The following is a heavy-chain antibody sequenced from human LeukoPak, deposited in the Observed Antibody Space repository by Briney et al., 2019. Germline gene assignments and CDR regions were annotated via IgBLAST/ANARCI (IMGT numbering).Heavy chain of an antibody. CDR3: ARDQGSSSSLNNYYYGMDV. CDR2: IWYDGSNK. CDR1: GFTFSSYG. J-gene: IGHJ6*02. D-gene: IGHD6-13*01. V-gene: IGHV3-33*01. Sequence: GGSLRLSCAASGFTFSSYGMHWVRQAPGKGLEWVAVIWYDGSNKYYADSVKGRFTISRDNSKNTLYLQMNSLRAEDTAVYYCARDQGSSSSLNNYYYGMDVRGQGTTVTVSS.